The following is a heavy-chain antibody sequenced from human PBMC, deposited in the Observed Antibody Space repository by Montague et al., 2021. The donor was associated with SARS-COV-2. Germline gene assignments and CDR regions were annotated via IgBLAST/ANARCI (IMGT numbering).Heavy chain of an antibody. J-gene: IGHJ4*02. CDR3: ARRGSGRSGLAY. Sequence: SETLSLTCAVYGGSFSGYYWSRIRQPPGKGLEWIGEINHSGSTKYNPSLKSRVSMSVDKSWNQFSLRLTSVTAADTAIYYCARRGSGRSGLAYWGQGTLVTVSS. CDR1: GGSFSGYY. D-gene: IGHD1-26*01. CDR2: INHSGST. V-gene: IGHV4-34*01.